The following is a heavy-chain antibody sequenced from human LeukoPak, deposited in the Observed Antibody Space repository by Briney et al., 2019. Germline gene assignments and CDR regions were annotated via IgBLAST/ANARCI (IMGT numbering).Heavy chain of an antibody. V-gene: IGHV3-74*01. J-gene: IGHJ4*02. CDR2: INSDGTIT. CDR3: ATIAAAGIDY. Sequence: GGSLRLSCEASGFTFSSYWMNWVRQGPGKGLVWLSRINSDGTITTYADSVKGRFTISRDNAKNTVYLQMNSLGAEDTAVYYCATIAAAGIDYWGQGTLVTVSS. D-gene: IGHD6-13*01. CDR1: GFTFSSYW.